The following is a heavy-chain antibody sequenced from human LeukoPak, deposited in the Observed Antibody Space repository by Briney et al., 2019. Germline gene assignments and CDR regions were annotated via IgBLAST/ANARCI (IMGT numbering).Heavy chain of an antibody. CDR2: INHSGST. CDR3: ARGLGYKTVTRQFDY. V-gene: IGHV4-34*01. D-gene: IGHD4-17*01. CDR1: GGSISSYY. J-gene: IGHJ4*02. Sequence: SETLSLTCTVSGGSISSYYWSWIRQPPGKGLEWIGEINHSGSTNYNPSLKSRVTISVDTSKNQFSLKLSSVTAADTAVYYCARGLGYKTVTRQFDYWGQGTLVTVSS.